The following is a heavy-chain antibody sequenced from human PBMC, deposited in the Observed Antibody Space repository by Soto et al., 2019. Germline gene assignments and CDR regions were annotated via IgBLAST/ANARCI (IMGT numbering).Heavy chain of an antibody. CDR3: AKDSVGVVVVAATPSCFDY. J-gene: IGHJ4*02. CDR1: GFTFSSYA. Sequence: QLGGSLRLSCAASGFTFSSYAMSWVRQAPGKGLEWVSAISGSGGSTYYADSVKGRFTISRDNSKNTLYLQMNSLRAEDTAVYYCAKDSVGVVVVAATPSCFDYWGQGTLVTVSS. CDR2: ISGSGGST. D-gene: IGHD2-15*01. V-gene: IGHV3-23*01.